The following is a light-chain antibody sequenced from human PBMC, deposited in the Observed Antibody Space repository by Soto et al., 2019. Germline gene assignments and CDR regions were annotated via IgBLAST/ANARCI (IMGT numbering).Light chain of an antibody. V-gene: IGKV1-5*03. J-gene: IGKJ1*01. CDR2: KAS. Sequence: DIELTQSPSTLSASVGDRVTITCRASQSISSWLAWYQQKPGRAPKLLIYKASTLESGVPSRFSGSGSGAEFTLSISSLQPEDFAVYYCQHYNRYPFTFGQGTKVDIK. CDR1: QSISSW. CDR3: QHYNRYPFT.